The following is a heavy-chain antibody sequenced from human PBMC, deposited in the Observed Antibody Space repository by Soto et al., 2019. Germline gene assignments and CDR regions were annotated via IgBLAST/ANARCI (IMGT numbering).Heavy chain of an antibody. D-gene: IGHD3-10*01. CDR1: VGSFSGYY. CDR3: ARSGPYYYGLGSPRYFDY. Sequence: QVQLQQWGAGLLKPSETLSLTCAVYVGSFSGYYWSWIRQPPGKGLELIGEINHSGSTNYNPSLKCRVTISVHTYIYQFSLKRSSVTAAVTAVYYCARSGPYYYGLGSPRYFDYGGQGTLVTVSS. J-gene: IGHJ4*02. CDR2: INHSGST. V-gene: IGHV4-34*01.